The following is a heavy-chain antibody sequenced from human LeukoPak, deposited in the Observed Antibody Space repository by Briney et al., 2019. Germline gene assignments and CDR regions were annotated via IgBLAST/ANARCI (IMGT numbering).Heavy chain of an antibody. V-gene: IGHV4-39*01. CDR3: ARHRPDYGSGSLDWFDP. Sequence: GSLRLSCAASGFTFSSYGMHWIRQPPGKGLEWIGSIYYSGSTYYNPSLKSRVTISVDTSKNQFSLKLSSVTAADTAVYYCARHRPDYGSGSLDWFDPWGQGTLVTVSS. CDR1: GFTFSSYG. D-gene: IGHD3-10*01. J-gene: IGHJ5*02. CDR2: IYYSGST.